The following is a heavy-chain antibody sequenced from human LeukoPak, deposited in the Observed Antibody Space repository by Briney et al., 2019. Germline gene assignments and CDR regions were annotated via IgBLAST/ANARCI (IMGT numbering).Heavy chain of an antibody. V-gene: IGHV1-2*02. J-gene: IGHJ4*02. CDR2: INPNNGGT. Sequence: GASVKVSCKASGYSFTGYDMHWVRQAPEEGLEWMGWINPNNGGTNYAPKFQGRVTMTRDTSSSTAYMELSSLRSDDTAVYYCARFPSLLPFDYWGQGTLVTVSS. CDR1: GYSFTGYD. CDR3: ARFPSLLPFDY. D-gene: IGHD1-26*01.